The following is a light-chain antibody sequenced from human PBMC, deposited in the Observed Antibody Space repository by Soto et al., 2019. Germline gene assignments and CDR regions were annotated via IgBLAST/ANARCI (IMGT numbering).Light chain of an antibody. V-gene: IGLV2-8*01. CDR2: EVN. Sequence: QSVLTQPPSASGSPGQSVSISCTGTSSDVGGYNYVSWFQQYPGKAPKLLIHEVNKRPSGVPDRFSGSKSGNTAALTVSGLEAEDEADYYCSSYGGSNNHVFGTGTKVT. J-gene: IGLJ1*01. CDR1: SSDVGGYNY. CDR3: SSYGGSNNHV.